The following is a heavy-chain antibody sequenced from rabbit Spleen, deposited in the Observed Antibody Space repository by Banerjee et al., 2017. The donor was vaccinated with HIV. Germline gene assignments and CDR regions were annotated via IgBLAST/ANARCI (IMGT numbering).Heavy chain of an antibody. D-gene: IGHD1-1*01. CDR1: GFSFSDRDV. CDR2: INAATGKP. Sequence: QQQLEESGGGLVKPGGTLTLTCTVSGFSFSDRDVMCWVRQAPGKGLEWIACINAATGKPVYATWAKGRFTISRTSSTTVTLRMTSLTAADRATYFCARDLVGVIGWNFYLWGQGTLVTVS. CDR3: ARDLVGVIGWNFYL. V-gene: IGHV1S45*01. J-gene: IGHJ4*01.